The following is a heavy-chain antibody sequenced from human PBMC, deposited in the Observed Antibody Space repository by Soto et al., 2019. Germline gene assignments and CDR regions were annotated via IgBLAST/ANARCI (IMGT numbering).Heavy chain of an antibody. Sequence: QAPLVQSGAEVKKSGASVRVSCKASGYTLTNYGVTWVRQAPGQGLEWRGRVTPYKAETNSAQNLQGRVTMATDTSTNTAYLELRSLRSDDTAVYFCATDGPSNSGNLYAFDIWGQGTMVTVSA. CDR1: GYTLTNYG. CDR2: VTPYKAET. V-gene: IGHV1-18*04. D-gene: IGHD5-12*01. J-gene: IGHJ3*02. CDR3: ATDGPSNSGNLYAFDI.